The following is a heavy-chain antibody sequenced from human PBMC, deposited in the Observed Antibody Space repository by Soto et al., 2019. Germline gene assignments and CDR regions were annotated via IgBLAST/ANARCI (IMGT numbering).Heavy chain of an antibody. Sequence: GASGKVSCKASGYTFTSYGISWVRQAPGQGLEWMGWISTYNANTHYAQKVQGRVTMTTDTSTSTAYMELRSLRSDDTAVYYCARTRSPTVSSPLDYSGQGTLVTVSS. V-gene: IGHV1-18*01. D-gene: IGHD6-13*01. J-gene: IGHJ4*02. CDR1: GYTFTSYG. CDR3: ARTRSPTVSSPLDY. CDR2: ISTYNANT.